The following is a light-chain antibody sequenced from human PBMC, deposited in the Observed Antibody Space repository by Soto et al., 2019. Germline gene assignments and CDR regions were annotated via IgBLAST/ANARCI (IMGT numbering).Light chain of an antibody. CDR3: SSYASTSTAV. V-gene: IGLV2-14*01. Sequence: QSVLTQPASVSVSPGQSITISCTGTSSDVGAYNYVSWYQQHPGKAPKLMIYEVNSRPSGVSNRFSGSKSGITASLTISGLQAEDEGDYYCSSYASTSTAVFGTGTKVTVL. CDR2: EVN. CDR1: SSDVGAYNY. J-gene: IGLJ1*01.